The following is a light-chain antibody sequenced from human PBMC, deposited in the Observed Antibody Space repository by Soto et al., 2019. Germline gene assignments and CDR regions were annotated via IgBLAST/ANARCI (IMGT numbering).Light chain of an antibody. CDR1: QSISSY. V-gene: IGKV3-11*01. CDR2: DAS. J-gene: IGKJ1*01. Sequence: EIVLTQSPATLSLSPGEGATLSCRASQSISSYLAWYQQKPGQAPRLLLYDASSSATGIPPRFSGSGSGTDFTLTTSSLEPEDFAVYYCQQQSDWPPWTFGQGTKVEIK. CDR3: QQQSDWPPWT.